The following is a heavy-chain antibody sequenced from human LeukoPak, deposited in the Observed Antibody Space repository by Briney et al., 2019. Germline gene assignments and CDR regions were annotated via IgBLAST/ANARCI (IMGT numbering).Heavy chain of an antibody. CDR2: IIPILGIA. D-gene: IGHD3-22*01. J-gene: IGHJ4*02. V-gene: IGHV1-69*04. CDR3: ARALLDYYDSSGYLDY. Sequence: SVKASCKASGYTFTGYYMHWVRQAPGQGLEWMGRIIPILGIANYAQKFQGRVAITADKSTSTAYMELSSLRSEDTAVYYCARALLDYYDSSGYLDYWGQGTLVTVSS. CDR1: GYTFTGYY.